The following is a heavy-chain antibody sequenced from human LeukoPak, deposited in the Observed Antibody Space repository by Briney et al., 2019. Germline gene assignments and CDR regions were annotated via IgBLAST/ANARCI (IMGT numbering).Heavy chain of an antibody. CDR3: ARRRLGYSYGFDY. Sequence: GESLEISCKGSGYSFTSYWIGWGRQLPGKGLEWMGIIYPGDSGTRYSPSFQRQLTISADKSISTAYLQWSSLKASDTAMYYCARRRLGYSYGFDYWGQGTLVTVSS. CDR2: IYPGDSGT. J-gene: IGHJ4*02. D-gene: IGHD5-18*01. V-gene: IGHV5-51*01. CDR1: GYSFTSYW.